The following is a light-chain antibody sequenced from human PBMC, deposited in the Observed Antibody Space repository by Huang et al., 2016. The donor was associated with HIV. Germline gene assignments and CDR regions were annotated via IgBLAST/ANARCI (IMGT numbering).Light chain of an antibody. CDR2: DAS. J-gene: IGKJ4*01. Sequence: IQLTQSPSSLSASVGDRVTITCRAGQGISTYLAWYQLKPGNGPRRLIYDASTLQSGVPSRFSGSGSGTDFTLTINSLQPEDFATYYCQQLYSYPLTFGGGTKLEI. V-gene: IGKV1-9*01. CDR3: QQLYSYPLT. CDR1: QGISTY.